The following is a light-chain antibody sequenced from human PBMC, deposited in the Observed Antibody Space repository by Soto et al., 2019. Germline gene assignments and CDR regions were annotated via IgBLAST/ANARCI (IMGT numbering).Light chain of an antibody. CDR2: EGS. J-gene: IGLJ2*01. Sequence: QSALTQPASVSGSPGQSITISCTGTSSDVGSYNLVSWYQQHPGKAPKLMIYEGSNRPSGVSNRFYGSKSGNTASLTISGLQAEAEAGYCCCSYAGSSTLVFGGGTQLTVL. V-gene: IGLV2-23*01. CDR3: CSYAGSSTLV. CDR1: SSDVGSYNL.